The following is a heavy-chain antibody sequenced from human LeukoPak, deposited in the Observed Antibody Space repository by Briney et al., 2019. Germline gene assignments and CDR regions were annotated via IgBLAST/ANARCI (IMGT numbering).Heavy chain of an antibody. J-gene: IGHJ5*02. CDR1: GGTFSSYA. V-gene: IGHV1-69*04. D-gene: IGHD2-15*01. Sequence: ASVKVSCKASGGTFSSYAISWVRQAPGQGLEWMGRIIPIFGIANYAQKFQGRVTITADKSTSTAYMELSSLRSEDTAVYYCARANLGRPAGHCSGGSCYSDSSWFDPWGQGTLVTVSS. CDR3: ARANLGRPAGHCSGGSCYSDSSWFDP. CDR2: IIPIFGIA.